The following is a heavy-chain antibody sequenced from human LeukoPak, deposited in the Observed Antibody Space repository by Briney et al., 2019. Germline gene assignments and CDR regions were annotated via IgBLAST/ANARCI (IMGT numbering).Heavy chain of an antibody. Sequence: QPGGSLRLSCAASGFTFSSYWMHWVRQPPGKGLVWVSRIKNDGSTTTYADSVKGRFAVSRDNAKNTLYLQMNSLRAEDTAVYYCASLYSSGWYWDFGAADADYMDVWGKGTTVTVSS. V-gene: IGHV3-74*01. CDR3: ASLYSSGWYWDFGAADADYMDV. CDR1: GFTFSSYW. D-gene: IGHD6-19*01. J-gene: IGHJ6*03. CDR2: IKNDGSTT.